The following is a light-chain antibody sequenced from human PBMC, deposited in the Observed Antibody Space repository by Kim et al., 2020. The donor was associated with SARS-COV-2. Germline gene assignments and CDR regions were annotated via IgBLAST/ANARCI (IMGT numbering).Light chain of an antibody. CDR1: SGSIANNY. Sequence: KTVTISCTRSSGSIANNYVQWYQQRPGSSPTTVIYEDKQRPSVVPDRFSGSIDSSSNSASLTISGLKTEDEGDYYCQSYDSSNWVFGGGTKLTVL. V-gene: IGLV6-57*01. CDR3: QSYDSSNWV. J-gene: IGLJ3*02. CDR2: EDK.